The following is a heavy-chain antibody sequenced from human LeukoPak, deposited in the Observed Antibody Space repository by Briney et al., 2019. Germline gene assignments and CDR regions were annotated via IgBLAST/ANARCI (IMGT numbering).Heavy chain of an antibody. D-gene: IGHD1-1*01. J-gene: IGHJ4*02. V-gene: IGHV4-61*02. CDR1: GGSISSGSYY. CDR3: ARERKLDQTYYFDY. CDR2: IYTSGST. Sequence: SETLSLTCTVSGGSISSGSYYWSWIRQPAGKGLEWIGRIYTSGSTNYNPSLKSRVTISVDTSKNQFSLKLSSVTAADTAVYYCARERKLDQTYYFDYWGQGTLVTVSS.